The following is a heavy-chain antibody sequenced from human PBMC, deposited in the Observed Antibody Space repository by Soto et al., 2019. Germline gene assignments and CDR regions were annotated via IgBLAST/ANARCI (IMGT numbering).Heavy chain of an antibody. D-gene: IGHD6-19*01. CDR1: GFTFSRYG. CDR2: VYYDGTNK. V-gene: IGHV3-33*01. Sequence: GGSLRLSCAASGFTFSRYGMHWVRQAPGKGLEWVALVYYDGTNKYYADSVKGRFTISRDNAKNSLYLQMNSLRAGDTAVYYCARDSSGWGLDVWGQGTTVTVSS. J-gene: IGHJ6*02. CDR3: ARDSSGWGLDV.